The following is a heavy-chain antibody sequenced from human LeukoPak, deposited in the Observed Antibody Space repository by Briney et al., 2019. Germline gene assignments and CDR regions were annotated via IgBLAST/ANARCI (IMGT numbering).Heavy chain of an antibody. Sequence: SETLSLTCAVSGCSISGYFWHWIRLPPGKGLEWIGYIYYTGSTPYNPSLMSGVTISVDTSKNQVALKLSSVTAADTALYYFARGCQEGGSTCCFGSWGKGTLVTVSS. CDR3: ARGCQEGGSTCCFGS. J-gene: IGHJ5*01. V-gene: IGHV4-59*01. D-gene: IGHD2-15*01. CDR1: GCSISGYF. CDR2: IYYTGST.